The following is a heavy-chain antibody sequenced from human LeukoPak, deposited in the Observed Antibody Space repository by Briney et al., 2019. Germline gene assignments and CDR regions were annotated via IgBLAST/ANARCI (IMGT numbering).Heavy chain of an antibody. CDR2: VYYDGST. V-gene: IGHV4-39*01. J-gene: IGHJ4*02. CDR3: ARRRNSGYDFDY. D-gene: IGHD5-12*01. Sequence: SETLSLTRTVSGGSICSINNYWGWIRQPPGKGLEWIGSVYYDGSTYYNPSLSSRVTISEDTSKNQFSLKMSSVTAADTAVYYCARRRNSGYDFDYWGQGTLVSVSS. CDR1: GGSICSINNY.